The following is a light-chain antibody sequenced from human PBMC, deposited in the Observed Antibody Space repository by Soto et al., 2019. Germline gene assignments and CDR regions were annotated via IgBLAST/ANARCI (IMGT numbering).Light chain of an antibody. CDR3: SSYTSSSTYV. V-gene: IGLV2-14*03. J-gene: IGLJ1*01. Sequence: QSALTQPASVSGSPGQSITVSCSGTSGDVGVYNYVSWYQHHPGKAPKLMIYDVSNRPSGVSNRFSGSKSGNTASLTISGLQTEVEADYYCSSYTSSSTYVFGTGTKVTVL. CDR2: DVS. CDR1: SGDVGVYNY.